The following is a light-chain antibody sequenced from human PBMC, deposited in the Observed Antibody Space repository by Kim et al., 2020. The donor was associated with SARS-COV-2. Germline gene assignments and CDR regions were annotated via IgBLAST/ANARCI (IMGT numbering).Light chain of an antibody. CDR1: SSNLGNNY. J-gene: IGLJ2*01. V-gene: IGLV1-51*01. CDR3: GTWDSSLSAVV. CDR2: DNT. Sequence: GQKVTISCSGSSSNLGNNYVSWYQQLPGTAPKLLIYDNTKRPSGIPDRFSGSKSGTSATLGITGLQTGDEADYYCGTWDSSLSAVVFGGGTKLTVL.